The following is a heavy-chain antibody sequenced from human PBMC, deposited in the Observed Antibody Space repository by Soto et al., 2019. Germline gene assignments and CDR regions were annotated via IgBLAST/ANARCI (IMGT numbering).Heavy chain of an antibody. Sequence: PSDTLSLTCTVSSGSISIYYWSWIRQPPGKGLECIGYIYYNGSTNYSPSLKSRVTISVDTSKNQFSLKLTSVTAADTAVYYCARHVAEMAPLGYWGQGTLVTVSS. D-gene: IGHD5-12*01. J-gene: IGHJ4*02. CDR1: SGSISIYY. CDR2: IYYNGST. CDR3: ARHVAEMAPLGY. V-gene: IGHV4-59*08.